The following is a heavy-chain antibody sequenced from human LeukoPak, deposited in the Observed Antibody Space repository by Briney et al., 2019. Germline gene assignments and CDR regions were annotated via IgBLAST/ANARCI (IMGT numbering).Heavy chain of an antibody. V-gene: IGHV4-34*01. J-gene: IGHJ4*02. CDR1: GGSFSGYY. CDR2: INHSGST. Sequence: SETLSLTCAVYGGSFSGYYWSWIRQPPGKGLEWIGEINHSGSTNYNPSLKSRVTISVDTSKNQFSLKLSSVTAADTAVYYCARSHGNSDYWGQGTLVTVYS. CDR3: ARSHGNSDY. D-gene: IGHD4-23*01.